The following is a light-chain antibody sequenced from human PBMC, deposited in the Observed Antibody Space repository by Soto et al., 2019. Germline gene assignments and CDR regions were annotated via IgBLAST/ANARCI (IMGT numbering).Light chain of an antibody. CDR1: SSDVGGSNY. Sequence: QSALTQPPSASGSPGQSVAISCTGTSSDVGGSNYVSWYQHHPGKAPKLIIYDGTQRPSGVPDRFSGSKSGNTASLTVSGLQAEDEADYYCSSYAGSNNPVVFGGGTKLTVL. CDR3: SSYAGSNNPVV. V-gene: IGLV2-8*01. CDR2: DGT. J-gene: IGLJ2*01.